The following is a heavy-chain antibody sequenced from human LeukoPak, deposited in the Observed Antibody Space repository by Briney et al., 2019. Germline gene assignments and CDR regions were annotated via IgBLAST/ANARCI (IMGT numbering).Heavy chain of an antibody. CDR3: ARERCSSTSCYTDY. Sequence: SETLSLTCTVSGGSISSGDYYWSWIRQPPGKGLEWIGYIYYSGSTYYNPSLKSRVTISVDTSKNQFSLKLSSVTATDTAVYYCARERCSSTSCYTDYWGQGTLVTVSS. D-gene: IGHD2-2*02. CDR2: IYYSGST. V-gene: IGHV4-30-4*08. CDR1: GGSISSGDYY. J-gene: IGHJ4*02.